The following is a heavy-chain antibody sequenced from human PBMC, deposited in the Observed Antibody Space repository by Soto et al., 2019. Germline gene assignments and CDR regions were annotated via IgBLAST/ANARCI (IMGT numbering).Heavy chain of an antibody. CDR2: IDWDGDE. CDR3: ARSITRSGFFNWFDS. J-gene: IGHJ5*01. V-gene: IGHV2-70*01. CDR1: GFSLSSIGMC. Sequence: SGPTLVNPTQTLTLTCTFSGFSLSSIGMCVSWIRQPPGKALEWLALIDWDGDEYYSTSLETRLTISKDTSKNQVVLTMSNMDPVDTATYYCARSITRSGFFNWFDSWGQGTPVTVSS. D-gene: IGHD3-3*01.